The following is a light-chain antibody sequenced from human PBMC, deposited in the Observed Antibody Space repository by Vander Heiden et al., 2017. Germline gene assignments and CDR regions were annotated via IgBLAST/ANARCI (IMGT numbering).Light chain of an antibody. CDR3: QPSRSSSRT. CDR2: KAS. Sequence: DIQMTQSPSTLSASVGDRVTITCRASQSISSWLAWYQQKAGKAPKLLIYKASSLESGVPSRFSGSGSETAFPLPINNLHPYSFSPSYCQPSRSSSRTFDHRTKVETK. J-gene: IGKJ1*01. V-gene: IGKV1-5*03. CDR1: QSISSW.